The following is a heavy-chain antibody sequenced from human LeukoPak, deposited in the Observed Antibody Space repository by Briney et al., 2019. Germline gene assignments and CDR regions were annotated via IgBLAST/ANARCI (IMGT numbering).Heavy chain of an antibody. J-gene: IGHJ3*02. CDR3: ARLYCGGDCYGGAFDI. Sequence: QPGGSLRLSCAASGFTFSSYWMHWVRQAPGKGLVWVSCINSDGSNTNYADSVRGRFTISRDNAKNTLYLQMNSLRAEDTAIYYCARLYCGGDCYGGAFDIWGQGTMVTVSS. CDR2: INSDGSNT. CDR1: GFTFSSYW. D-gene: IGHD2-21*02. V-gene: IGHV3-74*01.